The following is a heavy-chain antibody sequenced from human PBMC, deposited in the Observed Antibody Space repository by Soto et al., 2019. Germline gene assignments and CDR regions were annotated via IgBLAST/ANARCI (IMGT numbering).Heavy chain of an antibody. CDR2: IYYSGST. CDR1: GGSISSYY. D-gene: IGHD4-17*01. J-gene: IGHJ4*02. CDR3: ASRYGDRAY. Sequence: QVQLQESGPRLVKPSETLSLTCTVSGGSISSYYWSWIWQPPGKGLEWIGYIYYSGSTNYNPSLKSRDTISVDTSKNQFSLKLSSVTAADTAVYYCASRYGDRAYWGQGTLVTVSS. V-gene: IGHV4-59*01.